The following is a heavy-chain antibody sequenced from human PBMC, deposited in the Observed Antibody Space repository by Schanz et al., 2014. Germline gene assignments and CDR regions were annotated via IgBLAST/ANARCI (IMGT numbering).Heavy chain of an antibody. CDR3: AKCIGWYGRCAFDI. Sequence: EVQLVESGGGLIQPGGSLRLSCAASGFTVSSNYMSWVRQAPGKGLEWVAVIYSGGSTFYTDSVKGRFTISRDNSKNTLYLQMTSLIADDTAVYYCAKCIGWYGRCAFDIWGQGTMVTVSS. V-gene: IGHV3-53*01. CDR2: IYSGGST. D-gene: IGHD6-19*01. CDR1: GFTVSSNY. J-gene: IGHJ3*02.